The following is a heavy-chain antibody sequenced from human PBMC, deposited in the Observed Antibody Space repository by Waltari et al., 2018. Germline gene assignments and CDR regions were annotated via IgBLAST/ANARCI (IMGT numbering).Heavy chain of an antibody. CDR3: ARVPPSYGPPHHQF. D-gene: IGHD5-18*01. J-gene: IGHJ4*02. V-gene: IGHV3-53*01. CDR2: IYSGGST. Sequence: EVQLVESGGGLIQPGGSLRLSCAASGFTVSSNYMSWVRQAPGKGLGWVSVIYSGGSTYYADAVKGRFTISRDNSKNTLYLQMNSLRAEDTAVYYCARVPPSYGPPHHQFWGQGTLVTVSS. CDR1: GFTVSSNY.